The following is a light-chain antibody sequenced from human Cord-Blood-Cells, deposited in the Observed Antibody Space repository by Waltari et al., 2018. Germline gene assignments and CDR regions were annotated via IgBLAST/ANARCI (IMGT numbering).Light chain of an antibody. CDR1: QSLSSY. J-gene: IGKJ5*01. Sequence: DIQMTQSPSSLSASVGDRVTITCRASQSLSSYLNWYQQKPGKAPKLLIYASSSLQSGVPSRFSGSGSGTDVTLTISSLQPEDFATYDCQQSYSTITFGQGTRLEIK. V-gene: IGKV1-39*01. CDR2: ASS. CDR3: QQSYSTIT.